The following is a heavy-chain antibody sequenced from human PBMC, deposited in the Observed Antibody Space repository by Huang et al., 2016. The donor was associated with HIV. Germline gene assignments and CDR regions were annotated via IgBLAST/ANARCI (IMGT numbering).Heavy chain of an antibody. CDR1: GFTFSNYA. CDR3: ARSEPSRYYFDY. V-gene: IGHV3-30-3*01. CDR2: ISNEGSTK. J-gene: IGHJ4*02. Sequence: QVQLVESGGGVVQPGTSLRLSCAASGFTFSNYAMNGVRQAPGKGLEGVAVISNEGSTKYYADSVKGRFTSSRDNSKNTVYLQMNSLRAEDTAVYYCARSEPSRYYFDYWGQGTLVTVSS.